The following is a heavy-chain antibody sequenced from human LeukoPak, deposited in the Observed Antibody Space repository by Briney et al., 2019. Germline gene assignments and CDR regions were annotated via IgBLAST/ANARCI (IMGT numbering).Heavy chain of an antibody. D-gene: IGHD2-15*01. V-gene: IGHV3-15*01. CDR1: GFTFSSYG. J-gene: IGHJ4*02. CDR2: IKSKTDGGTT. Sequence: GGSLRLSCAASGFTFSSYGMSWVRQAPGKGLEWVGRIKSKTDGGTTDYAAPVKGRFTISRDDSKNTLYLQMNSLKTEDTAVYYCTTAIVGVAPTLNYWGQGTLVTVSS. CDR3: TTAIVGVAPTLNY.